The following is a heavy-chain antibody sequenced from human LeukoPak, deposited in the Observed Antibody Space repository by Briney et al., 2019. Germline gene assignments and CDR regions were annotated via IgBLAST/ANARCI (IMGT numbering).Heavy chain of an antibody. J-gene: IGHJ4*02. D-gene: IGHD1-26*01. V-gene: IGHV1-2*02. Sequence: ASVKVSCKASGYMFTDYYLRWVRQAPGQGLEWMGWIKPESGRTHYAQNFQGGVIMTRDTSISTAYMELSRLRSEDTAVYFCARDPHSGSYYVKFDYWGQGTLVTVSS. CDR1: GYMFTDYY. CDR2: IKPESGRT. CDR3: ARDPHSGSYYVKFDY.